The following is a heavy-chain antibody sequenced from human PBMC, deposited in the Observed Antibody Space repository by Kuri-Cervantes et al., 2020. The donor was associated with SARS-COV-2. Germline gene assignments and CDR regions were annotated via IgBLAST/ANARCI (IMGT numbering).Heavy chain of an antibody. CDR3: AKQHQLGTYDY. V-gene: IGHV3-30*18. J-gene: IGHJ4*02. CDR2: ISYEGSNK. D-gene: IGHD6-13*01. CDR1: GFTVSGNY. Sequence: AESLRLSCVASGFTVSGNYMSWVRQAPGRWLEWETVISYEGSNKYYADSVKGRFTISRDNSKNTLYLQRNSLRAEDTDVYYCAKQHQLGTYDYWGQGTLVTVSS.